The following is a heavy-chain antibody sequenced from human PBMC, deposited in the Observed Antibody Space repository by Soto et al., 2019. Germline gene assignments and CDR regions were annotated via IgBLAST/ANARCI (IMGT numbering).Heavy chain of an antibody. CDR3: ARDRREVSGSYLEYYYYYGMDV. CDR1: GFTFSSYS. CDR2: ISSSSSTI. J-gene: IGHJ6*02. V-gene: IGHV3-48*02. Sequence: EVQLVESGGGLEQPGGSLRLSCAASGFTFSSYSMNWVRQAPGKGLEWVSYISSSSSTIYYADSVKGRFTISRDNAKNSLYLQMNSLRDEDTAVYHCARDRREVSGSYLEYYYYYGMDVWGQGTTVTVSS. D-gene: IGHD1-26*01.